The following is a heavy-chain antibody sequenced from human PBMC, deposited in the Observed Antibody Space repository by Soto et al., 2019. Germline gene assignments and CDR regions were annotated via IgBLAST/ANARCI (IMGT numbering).Heavy chain of an antibody. J-gene: IGHJ4*02. Sequence: QLQLHESGSGLVKPSQTLSLTCTVSGASITFGGYSWSWIRQTPGKGLEWIGYINHLETTFYNPSFYSRLTLSIDRAKNHFSLKLHSMSAADRAVYFCARGGGSDSFDYWGQGMLVTVSS. CDR1: GASITFGGYS. CDR3: ARGGGSDSFDY. V-gene: IGHV4-30-2*01. CDR2: INHLETT. D-gene: IGHD1-26*01.